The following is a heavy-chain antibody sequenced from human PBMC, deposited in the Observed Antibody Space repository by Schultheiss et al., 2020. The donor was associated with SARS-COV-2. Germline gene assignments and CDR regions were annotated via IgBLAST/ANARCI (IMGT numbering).Heavy chain of an antibody. J-gene: IGHJ3*02. V-gene: IGHV3-7*03. CDR2: IKQDGSEK. D-gene: IGHD1-26*01. CDR3: ARVGGSYDAFDI. CDR1: GFTFSSYA. Sequence: GGSLRLSCAASGFTFSSYAMSWVRQAPGKGLEWVANIKQDGSEKYYADSVKGRFTISRDNAKNSLYLQMNSLRAEDTAVYYCARVGGSYDAFDIWGQGTMVTVSS.